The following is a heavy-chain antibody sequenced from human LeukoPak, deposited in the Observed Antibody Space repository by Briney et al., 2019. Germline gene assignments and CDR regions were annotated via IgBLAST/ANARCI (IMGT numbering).Heavy chain of an antibody. Sequence: PSETLSLTCTVSGGSISSGSYYWSWIRQPAGKGLEWIGRIYTSGSTNYNPSLKSRVTISVDTSKNQFSLKLSSVTAADTAVYYCARDYYDSSGYRLHVFDYWGQGTLVTVSS. D-gene: IGHD3-22*01. V-gene: IGHV4-61*02. CDR3: ARDYYDSSGYRLHVFDY. CDR2: IYTSGST. J-gene: IGHJ4*02. CDR1: GGSISSGSYY.